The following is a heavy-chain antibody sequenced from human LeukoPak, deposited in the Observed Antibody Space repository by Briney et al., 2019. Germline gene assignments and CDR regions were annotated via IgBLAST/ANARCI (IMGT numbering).Heavy chain of an antibody. J-gene: IGHJ4*02. CDR3: ARDVPLDY. V-gene: IGHV3-21*01. Sequence: GGSLTLSCAASVFTFSSYSMHWVRQAPWKGLEWVSSISSSSSYIYYADSVKGRFTISRDNAKNSLYLQMNSLRAEDTAVYYCARDVPLDYWGQGTLVTVSS. CDR1: VFTFSSYS. CDR2: ISSSSSYI.